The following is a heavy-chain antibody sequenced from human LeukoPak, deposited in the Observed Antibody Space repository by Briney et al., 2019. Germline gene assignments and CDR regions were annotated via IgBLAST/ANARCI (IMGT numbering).Heavy chain of an antibody. J-gene: IGHJ4*02. D-gene: IGHD5-18*01. CDR1: GYTFTGYY. CDR3: ARIGRGYSYGYYYFDY. CDR2: IIPNSGGT. Sequence: ASVKVSCKASGYTFTGYYMHWVRQAPGQGREWMGRIIPNSGGTNYAQKFQGRVTMTRDTSISTAYMELSRLRSDGTAVYYCARIGRGYSYGYYYFDYWGQGTLVTVSS. V-gene: IGHV1-2*06.